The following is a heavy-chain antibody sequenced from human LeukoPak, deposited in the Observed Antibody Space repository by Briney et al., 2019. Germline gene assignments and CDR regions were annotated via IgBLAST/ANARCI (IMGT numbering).Heavy chain of an antibody. J-gene: IGHJ4*02. CDR1: GGSISSSNW. D-gene: IGHD2-21*02. Sequence: SGTLSLTCAVSGGSISSSNWWSWVRQPPGKGLEWIGEIYHSGSTNYNPSLKSRVTISVDTSKNQFSLKLSSVTAADTAVYYCASVYCGGDCYLGYWGQGTLVTVSS. V-gene: IGHV4-4*02. CDR2: IYHSGST. CDR3: ASVYCGGDCYLGY.